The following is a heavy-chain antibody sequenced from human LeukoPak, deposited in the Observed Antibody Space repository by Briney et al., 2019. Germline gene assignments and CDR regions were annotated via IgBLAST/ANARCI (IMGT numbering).Heavy chain of an antibody. Sequence: GGSLRLSCAGSGFIFDSHALTWVRQAPGKGLEWVATVSGSGGSTNYAASVKGRFIISRDNPKNTLYLQMNSLRAEDTAVYYCARDDGSGGGCGDYWGQGTLVTVSS. J-gene: IGHJ4*02. D-gene: IGHD2-15*01. CDR2: VSGSGGST. CDR3: ARDDGSGGGCGDY. V-gene: IGHV3-23*01. CDR1: GFIFDSHA.